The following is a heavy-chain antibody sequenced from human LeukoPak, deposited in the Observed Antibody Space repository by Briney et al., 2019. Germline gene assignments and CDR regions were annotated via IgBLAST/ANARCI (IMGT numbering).Heavy chain of an antibody. Sequence: PGGSLRLSCAASGFTFSSYSMNWVRQAPGKGLEWVSYISSSSSTIYYADSVKGRFTISRDNAKNSLYLQMNSLRAEDTAVYYCAREEEQQLVGDAFDIWGQGTMVTVSS. CDR1: GFTFSSYS. CDR2: ISSSSSTI. D-gene: IGHD6-13*01. V-gene: IGHV3-48*01. CDR3: AREEEQQLVGDAFDI. J-gene: IGHJ3*02.